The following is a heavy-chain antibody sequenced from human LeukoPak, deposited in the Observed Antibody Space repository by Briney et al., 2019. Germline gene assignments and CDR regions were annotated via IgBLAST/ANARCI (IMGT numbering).Heavy chain of an antibody. D-gene: IGHD3-16*01. J-gene: IGHJ3*02. CDR2: ISSSGSTI. V-gene: IGHV3-48*03. Sequence: GGSLRLSCAASGFTFSSYEMNWVRQAPGKGLEWVSYISSSGSTIYYADSVKGRFTISRDNSKNTLYLQMNSLRAEDTAVYYCARTPWGLGLFGAFDIWGQGTMVTVSS. CDR1: GFTFSSYE. CDR3: ARTPWGLGLFGAFDI.